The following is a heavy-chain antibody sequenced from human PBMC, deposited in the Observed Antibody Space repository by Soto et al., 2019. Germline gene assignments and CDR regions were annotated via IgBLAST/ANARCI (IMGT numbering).Heavy chain of an antibody. Sequence: ASVKVSCKASGYTFTSYGISWVRQAPGQGLEWMGWISAYNDNTNYAQKLHGRVTMTTDTSTSTAYMELRSLRSDDTAVYYCAREEQWLEINWFDPWGQGTLVTVSS. CDR3: AREEQWLEINWFDP. V-gene: IGHV1-18*01. CDR2: ISAYNDNT. D-gene: IGHD6-19*01. CDR1: GYTFTSYG. J-gene: IGHJ5*02.